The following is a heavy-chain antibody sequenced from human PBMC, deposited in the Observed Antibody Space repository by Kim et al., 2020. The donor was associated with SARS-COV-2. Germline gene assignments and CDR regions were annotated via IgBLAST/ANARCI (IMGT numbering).Heavy chain of an antibody. D-gene: IGHD3-10*01. CDR3: ATNGGDYYGSGSYTLNYYGMDV. Sequence: SETLSLTCTVSGGSISSSSYYWGWIRQPPGKGLEWLGSIYYSGSTYYNPSLKSRVTISVDTSKNQFSLKLSSVTAADTAVYYCATNGGDYYGSGSYTLNYYGMDVWGQGTTVTVSS. J-gene: IGHJ6*02. V-gene: IGHV4-39*01. CDR2: IYYSGST. CDR1: GGSISSSSYY.